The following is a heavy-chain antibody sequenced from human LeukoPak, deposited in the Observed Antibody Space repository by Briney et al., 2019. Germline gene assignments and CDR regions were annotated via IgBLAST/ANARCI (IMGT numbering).Heavy chain of an antibody. CDR2: IYYSGTT. CDR1: GGSIISNTYY. Sequence: SETLSLTCTVSGGSIISNTYYWGWIRQPPGKGLEWIGRIYYSGTTYYNPSLKSRVTISVDTSKNQFSLKLSSVTAADTAVYYCARLPVRYYYYMDVWGKGTTVTVSS. V-gene: IGHV4-39*01. J-gene: IGHJ6*03. CDR3: ARLPVRYYYYMDV.